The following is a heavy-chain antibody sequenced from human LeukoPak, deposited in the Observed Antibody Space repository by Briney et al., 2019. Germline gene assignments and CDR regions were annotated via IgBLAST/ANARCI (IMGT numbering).Heavy chain of an antibody. CDR1: GYTFTNYY. CDR2: INPNGGGT. V-gene: IGHV1-46*01. D-gene: IGHD3-22*01. CDR3: ARVDSKPEYYYDSSGYYYGGYYFDY. J-gene: IGHJ4*02. Sequence: GASVTVSCTASGYTFTNYYVHWVRQAPGQGLERMGIINPNGGGTGNAQKFQGRVTLTSDTSTSTVHMELSSLRSEDTAVYYCARVDSKPEYYYDSSGYYYGGYYFDYWGQGTLVTVS.